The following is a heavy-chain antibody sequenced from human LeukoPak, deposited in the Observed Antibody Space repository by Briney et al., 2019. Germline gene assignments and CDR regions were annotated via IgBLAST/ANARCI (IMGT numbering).Heavy chain of an antibody. D-gene: IGHD6-6*01. Sequence: GGSLRLSCAASGFTFSSYAMHWVRQAPGKGLEWVAVISYDGSNKYYADSVKGRFTISRDNSKSTLYLQMNSLRAEDTAVYYCARPLAAPGYWGQGTLVTVSS. V-gene: IGHV3-30*04. CDR1: GFTFSSYA. J-gene: IGHJ4*02. CDR3: ARPLAAPGY. CDR2: ISYDGSNK.